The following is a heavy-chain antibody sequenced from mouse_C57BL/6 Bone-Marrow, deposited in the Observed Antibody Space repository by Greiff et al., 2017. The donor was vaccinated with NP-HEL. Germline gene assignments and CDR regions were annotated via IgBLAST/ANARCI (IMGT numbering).Heavy chain of an antibody. Sequence: VQLQESGAELARPGASVKLSCKASGYTFTSYGISWVKQRTGQGLEWIGEIYPRSGNTYYNEKFKGKAPLTAAKSSSTAYMELRSLTSEDSAVYFCARHFYCGTWFAYWGQGTLVTVSA. CDR2: IYPRSGNT. J-gene: IGHJ3*01. CDR1: GYTFTSYG. V-gene: IGHV1-81*01. CDR3: ARHFYCGTWFAY. D-gene: IGHD1-2*01.